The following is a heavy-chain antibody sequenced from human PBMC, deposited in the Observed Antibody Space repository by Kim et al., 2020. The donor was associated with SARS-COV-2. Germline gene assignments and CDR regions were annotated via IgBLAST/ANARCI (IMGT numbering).Heavy chain of an antibody. CDR3: AREETYLSAADY. Sequence: SETLSLTCTVSGGSISSSSYYWGWIRQPPGKGLEWIGSIYYSGSTYYNPSLKSRVTISVDTSKNQFSLKLSSVTAADTAVYYCAREETYLSAADYWGQGTLVTVSS. CDR2: IYYSGST. V-gene: IGHV4-39*02. J-gene: IGHJ4*02. CDR1: GGSISSSSYY. D-gene: IGHD2-15*01.